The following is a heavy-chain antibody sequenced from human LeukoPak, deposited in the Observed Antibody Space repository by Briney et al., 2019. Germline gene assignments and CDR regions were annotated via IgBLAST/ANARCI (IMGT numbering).Heavy chain of an antibody. CDR1: GFTFSSYA. Sequence: GGSLRLSCAASGFTFSSYAMHWVRQAPGKGLEWVAVISYDGSNKYYADSVKGRFTISRDNSKNTLYLQMNSLRAEDTAVYYCARDAKSRTDDFWSGYPTRYYYYYMDVWGKGTTVTVSS. J-gene: IGHJ6*03. CDR2: ISYDGSNK. CDR3: ARDAKSRTDDFWSGYPTRYYYYYMDV. V-gene: IGHV3-30*01. D-gene: IGHD3-3*01.